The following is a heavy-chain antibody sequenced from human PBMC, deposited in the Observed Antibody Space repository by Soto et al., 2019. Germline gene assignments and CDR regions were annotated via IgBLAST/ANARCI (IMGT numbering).Heavy chain of an antibody. CDR3: ASFAGDSPFDY. CDR1: GGSFSGYY. D-gene: IGHD4-17*01. Sequence: PSETLSLTCAVYGGSFSGYYWSWIRQPPGKGLEWIGEINHSGSTNYNPSLKSRVTISVDTSKNQFSLKLSSVTAADTAVYYCASFAGDSPFDYWGQGTLVTVSS. V-gene: IGHV4-34*01. CDR2: INHSGST. J-gene: IGHJ4*02.